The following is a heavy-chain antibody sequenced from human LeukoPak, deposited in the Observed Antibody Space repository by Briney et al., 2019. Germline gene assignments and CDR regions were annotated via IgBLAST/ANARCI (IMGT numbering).Heavy chain of an antibody. J-gene: IGHJ4*02. Sequence: DSVKVSCQAYGYTFTGYYMHWVRQAPGHGLEWMGWINPNSGGTNYAQKFEGRVTMTRATSISTAYMELSSLRSDDTAVYYCARDYETLELRSPLGWGQGTLVTVSS. D-gene: IGHD3-3*01. V-gene: IGHV1-2*02. CDR1: GYTFTGYY. CDR2: INPNSGGT. CDR3: ARDYETLELRSPLG.